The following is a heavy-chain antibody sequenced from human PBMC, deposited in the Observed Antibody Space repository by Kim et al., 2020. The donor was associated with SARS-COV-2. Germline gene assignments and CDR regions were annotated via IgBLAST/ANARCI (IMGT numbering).Heavy chain of an antibody. Sequence: GGSLRLSCAASGFTFSSYSMNWVRQAPGKGLEWVSSISSSSSYIYYADSVKGRFTISRDNAKNSLYLQMNSLRAEDTAVYYCARDRKIPWAVAADAFDIWGQGTMVTVSS. CDR2: ISSSSSYI. D-gene: IGHD6-19*01. J-gene: IGHJ3*02. V-gene: IGHV3-21*04. CDR1: GFTFSSYS. CDR3: ARDRKIPWAVAADAFDI.